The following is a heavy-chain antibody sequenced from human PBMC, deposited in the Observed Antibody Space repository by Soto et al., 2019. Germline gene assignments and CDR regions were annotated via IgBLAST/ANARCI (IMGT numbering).Heavy chain of an antibody. CDR1: GFTFSSYA. V-gene: IGHV3-23*01. CDR3: AKDDHILTGYYSFDY. CDR2: ISGSGGST. Sequence: PGGSLRLSCAASGFTFSSYAMSWVRQAPGKGLEWVSAISGSGGSTYYADSVKGRFTISRDNSKNTLYLQMNSLRAEDTAVYYCAKDDHILTGYYSFDYWGQGTLVTVSS. D-gene: IGHD3-9*01. J-gene: IGHJ4*02.